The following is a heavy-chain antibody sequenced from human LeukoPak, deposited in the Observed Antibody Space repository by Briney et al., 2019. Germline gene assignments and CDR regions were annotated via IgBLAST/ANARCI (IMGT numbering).Heavy chain of an antibody. V-gene: IGHV3-23*01. D-gene: IGHD3-10*01. CDR3: AGEPTGAFDY. Sequence: HPGGSLRLSCAASGFTFNSYAMGWVRQAPGKGLEWVSVISGNGGASYYPDSVEGRFTISRDNSKNTLYLQMTSLRAEDTAVYYCAGEPTGAFDYWGQGALVTVSS. J-gene: IGHJ4*02. CDR1: GFTFNSYA. CDR2: ISGNGGAS.